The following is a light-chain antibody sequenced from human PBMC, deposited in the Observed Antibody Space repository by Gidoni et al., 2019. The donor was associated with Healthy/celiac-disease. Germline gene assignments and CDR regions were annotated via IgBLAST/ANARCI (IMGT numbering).Light chain of an antibody. CDR2: WAS. V-gene: IGKV4-1*01. CDR1: QSVLYSSNNKNY. CDR3: QQYYSTPQT. Sequence: DIVMTQSPDSLAVSLGERATNNCKSSQSVLYSSNNKNYLAWYQQKPGQPPKLLIYWASTRESGVPDRFSGSGSGTDFTLTISSLQAEDVAVYYCQQYYSTPQTFXQXTKVEIK. J-gene: IGKJ1*01.